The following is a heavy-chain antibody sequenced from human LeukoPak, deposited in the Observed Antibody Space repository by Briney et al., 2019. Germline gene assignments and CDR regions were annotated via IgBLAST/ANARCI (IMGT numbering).Heavy chain of an antibody. V-gene: IGHV1-69*13. CDR1: GGTFSSYA. CDR2: IIPIFGTA. J-gene: IGHJ5*02. CDR3: AREPIGNIVVVVAANTGGFDP. Sequence: ASVKVSCTASGGTFSSYAISWVRQAPGQGLEWMGGIIPIFGTANYAQKFQGRVTITADESTGTAYMELSSLRSEDTAVYYCAREPIGNIVVVVAANTGGFDPWGQGTLVTVSS. D-gene: IGHD2-15*01.